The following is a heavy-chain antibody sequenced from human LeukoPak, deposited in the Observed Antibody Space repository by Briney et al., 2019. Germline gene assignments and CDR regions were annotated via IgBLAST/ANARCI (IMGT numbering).Heavy chain of an antibody. D-gene: IGHD3-22*01. J-gene: IGHJ5*02. V-gene: IGHV3-21*01. CDR2: ISSSSSYI. CDR1: GFPFSSYT. CDR3: ARDYRREYYYDSSGYYIS. Sequence: GGSLSLSCAASGFPFSSYTMNWVRQAPGKGLDWVSSISSSSSYIYCADSVKGRFTISRDNAKNSLYLQMNSLRAEDTAVYYCARDYRREYYYDSSGYYISWGQGTLVTVSS.